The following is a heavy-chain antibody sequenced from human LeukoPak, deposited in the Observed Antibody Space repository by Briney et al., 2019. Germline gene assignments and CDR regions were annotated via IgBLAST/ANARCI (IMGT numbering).Heavy chain of an antibody. CDR1: GFIFSQYC. CDR3: ALIAAAGNYFDY. D-gene: IGHD6-13*01. V-gene: IGHV3-9*01. J-gene: IGHJ4*02. CDR2: ISWNSGSI. Sequence: PGGSLRLSCAASGFIFSQYCMGWVRQAPGKGLEWVSGISWNSGSIGYADSVKGRFTISRDNAKNSLYLQMNSLRAEDTALYYCALIAAAGNYFDYWGQGTLVTVSS.